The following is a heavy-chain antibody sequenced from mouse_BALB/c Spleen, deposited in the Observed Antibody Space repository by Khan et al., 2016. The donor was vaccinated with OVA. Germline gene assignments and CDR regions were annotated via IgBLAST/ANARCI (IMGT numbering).Heavy chain of an antibody. CDR1: GYSITSEYT. J-gene: IGHJ3*01. Sequence: SGPGLVKPSQSLSLTCTVTGYSITSEYTWNWIRQFPGSKLEWMGFISYSGNTRYNPSLKSRISITRDTSKNQFFLRLNSVTSEDTATYYCARKDYYDYDPFPYWGKGTLVTGSA. D-gene: IGHD2-4*01. V-gene: IGHV3-2*02. CDR3: ARKDYYDYDPFPY. CDR2: ISYSGNT.